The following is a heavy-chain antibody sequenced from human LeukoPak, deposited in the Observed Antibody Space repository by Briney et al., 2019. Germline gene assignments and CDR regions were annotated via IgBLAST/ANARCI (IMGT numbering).Heavy chain of an antibody. CDR3: GRGDSRGYLLDS. V-gene: IGHV3-74*01. D-gene: IGHD3-22*01. CDR1: GFTFSNYW. CDR2: INSDGSST. Sequence: GGSLRLSCAASGFTFSNYWMHWVRQAPGKGLVWVSHINSDGSSTSYADSVKGRFTISRDNAKNSLYLQMNSLRDEDTAVYYCGRGDSRGYLLDSWGQGTLVTVSS. J-gene: IGHJ4*02.